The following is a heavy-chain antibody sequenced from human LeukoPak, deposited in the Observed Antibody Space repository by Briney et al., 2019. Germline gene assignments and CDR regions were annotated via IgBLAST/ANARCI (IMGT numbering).Heavy chain of an antibody. CDR3: ARDLVAVDAYTAMGFLLYYGMDV. Sequence: ASVKVSCKASGYTFTSYYMHWVRQAPGQGLEWMGLINPSGGSTSYAQKFQGRVTMTRDTSTSTVYMELSSLRSEDTAVYYCARDLVAVDAYTAMGFLLYYGMDVWGQGTTVTVSS. J-gene: IGHJ6*02. CDR2: INPSGGST. V-gene: IGHV1-46*01. D-gene: IGHD5-18*01. CDR1: GYTFTSYY.